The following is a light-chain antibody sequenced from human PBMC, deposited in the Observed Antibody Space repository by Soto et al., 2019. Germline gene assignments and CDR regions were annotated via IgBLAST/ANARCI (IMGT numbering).Light chain of an antibody. J-gene: IGKJ1*01. CDR2: GAS. CDR3: QQYNTWPPGT. CDR1: QSVSSN. V-gene: IGKV3-15*01. Sequence: IVLTQSPVTLSLSPGERATLSCRASQSVSSNLAWYQQKPGQAPRLLIYGASTRATGIPARFSGSGSGTEFTLTISSLQSEDFAVYYCQQYNTWPPGTFGQGTKVDI.